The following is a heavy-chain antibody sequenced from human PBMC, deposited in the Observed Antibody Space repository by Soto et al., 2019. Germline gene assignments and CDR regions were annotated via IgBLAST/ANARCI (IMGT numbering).Heavy chain of an antibody. V-gene: IGHV4-39*01. CDR1: GDSISRTNDY. Sequence: QSQLQESGPGLVKPSESLSLTCSVSGDSISRTNDYWAWISQPPGKGLEWIVSIFYSGSTFYSPSLKSGVTISVDTTKNQFSRKLSSVTAADMAVYYCARHSFGELWYAFPMWGQGTMVIVSS. J-gene: IGHJ3*02. CDR3: ARHSFGELWYAFPM. CDR2: IFYSGST. D-gene: IGHD3-10*01.